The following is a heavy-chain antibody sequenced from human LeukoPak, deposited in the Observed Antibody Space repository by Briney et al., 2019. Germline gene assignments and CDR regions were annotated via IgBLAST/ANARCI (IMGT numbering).Heavy chain of an antibody. Sequence: PGGSLRLSCAASGFTFSIYAMTWARQAPGRGLEWVPVISTDSGSTHYADSLKGRFTISRDNSKNTLSLQMDSLGAEDTAVYYCARNWGLDYWGQGTLVTVSS. CDR2: ISTDSGST. V-gene: IGHV3-23*01. CDR1: GFTFSIYA. CDR3: ARNWGLDY. J-gene: IGHJ4*02. D-gene: IGHD7-27*01.